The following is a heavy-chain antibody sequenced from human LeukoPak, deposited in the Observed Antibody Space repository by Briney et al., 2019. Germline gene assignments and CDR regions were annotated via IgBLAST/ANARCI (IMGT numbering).Heavy chain of an antibody. V-gene: IGHV3-48*02. CDR3: TRGTNCDY. CDR1: GFTFSSYS. CDR2: ISYSSSPI. J-gene: IGHJ4*02. D-gene: IGHD1-14*01. Sequence: GGSLRLSCAASGFTFSSYSMTWVRQAPGKGLEWISYISYSSSPIYYADSVKGRFTISRDNAKSSLYLQMNSLRDEDTAVYYCTRGTNCDYWGQGTLVTVSS.